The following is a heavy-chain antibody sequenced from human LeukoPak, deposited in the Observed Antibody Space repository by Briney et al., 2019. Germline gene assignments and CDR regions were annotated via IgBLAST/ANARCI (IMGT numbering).Heavy chain of an antibody. CDR2: ISSGSNIM. D-gene: IGHD6-19*01. CDR3: ARGAQWPY. J-gene: IGHJ4*02. V-gene: IGHV3-11*06. Sequence: GGSLRLSCAASGFTVSNNYMSWVRQAPGKGLEWVSYISSGSNIMSYADSVKGRFTTSRDNAKNSLYLQMNSLRAEDTAVYYCARGAQWPYWGQGTLVTVSS. CDR1: GFTVSNNY.